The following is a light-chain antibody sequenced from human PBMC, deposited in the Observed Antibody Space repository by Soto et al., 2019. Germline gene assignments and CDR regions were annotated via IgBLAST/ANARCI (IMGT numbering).Light chain of an antibody. Sequence: AIPMTQSPSSLSASVGDRVTITCRASQDIRTELGWYQQKPGKAPNLLIYATSSLQSGVPSRFSGSGSGTEFTLTISSLQPEDFATYYCLQDYNYPRTFGQGTKVEIK. CDR1: QDIRTE. CDR2: ATS. CDR3: LQDYNYPRT. V-gene: IGKV1-6*01. J-gene: IGKJ1*01.